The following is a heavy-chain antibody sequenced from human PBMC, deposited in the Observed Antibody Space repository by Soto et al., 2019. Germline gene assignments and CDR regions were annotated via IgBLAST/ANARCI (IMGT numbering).Heavy chain of an antibody. CDR3: ARGHGGITVFGAPGHFDY. Sequence: SETLSLTCSFSGDSVTSHYLTWIRQSPEKGLEWIGYMHYTGFSHYNPSLKSRLTISVDRSNNQFTLQLTSVAVADTAVYYCARGHGGITVFGAPGHFDYWGQGTLVTVSS. V-gene: IGHV4-59*02. J-gene: IGHJ4*02. CDR2: MHYTGFS. D-gene: IGHD3-3*01. CDR1: GDSVTSHY.